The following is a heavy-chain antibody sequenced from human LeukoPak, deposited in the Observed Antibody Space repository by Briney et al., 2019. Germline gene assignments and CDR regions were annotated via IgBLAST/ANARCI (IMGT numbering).Heavy chain of an antibody. J-gene: IGHJ4*02. CDR2: IDSGGNT. D-gene: IGHD2-8*01. CDR1: GFTVTNNY. Sequence: GGSLRLSCAASGFTVTNNYMSWVRQAPGKGLECVSVIDSGGNTYYSDSVKGRFTISRDNSKNTLYLQMNSLRAEDTAVYYCARPLVRTRYYFDYWGPGNPGHRLL. V-gene: IGHV3-66*02. CDR3: ARPLVRTRYYFDY.